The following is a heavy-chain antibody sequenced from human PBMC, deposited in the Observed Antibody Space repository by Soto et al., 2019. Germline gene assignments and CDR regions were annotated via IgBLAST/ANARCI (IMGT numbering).Heavy chain of an antibody. D-gene: IGHD1-1*01. Sequence: QVHLVESGGGVVQPGKSLRLSCAASGFMFSGYAMHWVRQPPGKGLEWVAIISDDGIKKYYADSVRGRFTISRDNSEDTLYLHMNSLRGEDTAVYYCARGAYNWNDFPFDHWGQGTLVTVSS. V-gene: IGHV3-30-3*01. CDR2: ISDDGIKK. CDR1: GFMFSGYA. J-gene: IGHJ4*02. CDR3: ARGAYNWNDFPFDH.